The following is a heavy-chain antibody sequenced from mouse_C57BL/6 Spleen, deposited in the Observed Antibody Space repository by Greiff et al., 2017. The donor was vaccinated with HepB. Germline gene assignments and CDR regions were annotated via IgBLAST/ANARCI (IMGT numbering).Heavy chain of an antibody. J-gene: IGHJ1*03. V-gene: IGHV7-1*01. CDR1: GFTFSDFY. CDR2: SRNKANDYTT. CDR3: ARDDHLDV. Sequence: DVKLVESGGGLVQSGRSLRLSCATSGFTFSDFYMEWVRQAPGKGLEWIAASRNKANDYTTEYSASVKGRFIVSRDTSQSILYLQMNALRAEDTAIYYCARDDHLDVWGTGTTVTVSS.